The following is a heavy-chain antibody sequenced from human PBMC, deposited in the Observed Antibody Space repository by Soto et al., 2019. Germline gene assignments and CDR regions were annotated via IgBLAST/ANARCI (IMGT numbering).Heavy chain of an antibody. D-gene: IGHD5-12*01. J-gene: IGHJ6*02. CDR2: ISYDGSNK. CDR1: GFTFSIYA. CDR3: ARDLIRGYGRGWFYYYGMDA. V-gene: IGHV3-30-3*01. Sequence: GGSLRLSCAASGFTFSIYAMHWVRQAPCKGLEWVAVISYDGSNKYYADSVKGRFTISRDNSKNTLYLQMNSLRAGDTAVYYCARDLIRGYGRGWFYYYGMDARGQGTTVTVSS.